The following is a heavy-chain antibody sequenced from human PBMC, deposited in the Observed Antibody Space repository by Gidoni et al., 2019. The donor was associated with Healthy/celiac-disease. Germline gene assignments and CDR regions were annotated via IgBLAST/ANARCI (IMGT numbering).Heavy chain of an antibody. CDR2: INPSGGST. CDR3: ARGGEGYGSGAMDV. CDR1: GYTFTSYY. J-gene: IGHJ6*02. V-gene: IGHV1-46*03. Sequence: QVQLVQSGAEVKKPGASVKVSCKASGYTFTSYYMHWVRQAPGQGRERMGRINPSGGSTSYAQKFQGRVTMTRDTSTSTVYMELSSLGSEDTAVYYCARGGEGYGSGAMDVWGQGTTVTVSS. D-gene: IGHD3-10*01.